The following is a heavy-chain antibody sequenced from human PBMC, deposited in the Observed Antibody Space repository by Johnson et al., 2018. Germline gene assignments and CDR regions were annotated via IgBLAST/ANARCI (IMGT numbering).Heavy chain of an antibody. V-gene: IGHV3-15*01. Sequence: VQLVQSGGGLVKPGGSLRLSCAVSGFIFNNTWMSWVRQAPGKGLEWVGRIKSKTDGGTTTYAAPVIGRLTISRDDPKNTLNLKMHSLKTEDTAVYYRNTDGAVTHSDGTDVWGHGTTVTVSS. J-gene: IGHJ6*02. CDR2: IKSKTDGGTT. CDR1: GFIFNNTW. CDR3: NTDGAVTHSDGTDV. D-gene: IGHD2-15*01.